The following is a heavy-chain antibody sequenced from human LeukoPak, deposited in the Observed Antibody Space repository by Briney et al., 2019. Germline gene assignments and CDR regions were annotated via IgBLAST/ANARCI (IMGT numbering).Heavy chain of an antibody. Sequence: SVKVSCKASGGTFSSYAISWVRQAPGQGLEWMGGIIPIFGTANYAQKFQGRVTITADESTSTAYMELSSLRSEDTAVYYCAREIVVVPAAIVGYFDYWGQGTLVTVPS. V-gene: IGHV1-69*13. D-gene: IGHD2-2*01. CDR3: AREIVVVPAAIVGYFDY. J-gene: IGHJ4*02. CDR2: IIPIFGTA. CDR1: GGTFSSYA.